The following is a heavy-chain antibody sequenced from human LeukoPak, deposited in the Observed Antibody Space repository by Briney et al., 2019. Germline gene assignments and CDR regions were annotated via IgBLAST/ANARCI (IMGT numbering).Heavy chain of an antibody. D-gene: IGHD2-8*02. J-gene: IGHJ5*02. V-gene: IGHV4-59*01. CDR1: GGSITSDC. Sequence: PSETLSLTCAVSGGSITSDCWSWIRQPPGKRLEWLGFISHSGSSNYNPSLKSRVTMSVDTSKTQFSLRLSSVTAADTAIYYCARVRGGVDALGWFDPWGQGTLVTVSS. CDR3: ARVRGGVDALGWFDP. CDR2: ISHSGSS.